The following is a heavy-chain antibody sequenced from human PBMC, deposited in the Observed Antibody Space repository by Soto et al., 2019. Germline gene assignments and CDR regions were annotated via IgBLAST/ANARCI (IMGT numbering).Heavy chain of an antibody. Sequence: SETLSLTCAVYGGSFSGYYWSWIRQPPGKGLEWIGEINHSGSTNYNPSLKSRVTISVDTSKNQFPLKLSSVTAADTAVYYCAREDIVVVPAQNWFDSWGQGTLVTVSS. D-gene: IGHD2-2*01. CDR2: INHSGST. CDR1: GGSFSGYY. J-gene: IGHJ5*01. CDR3: AREDIVVVPAQNWFDS. V-gene: IGHV4-34*01.